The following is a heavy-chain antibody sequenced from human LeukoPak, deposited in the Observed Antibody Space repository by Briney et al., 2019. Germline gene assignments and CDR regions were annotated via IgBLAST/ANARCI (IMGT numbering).Heavy chain of an antibody. CDR1: GYSFTSYW. V-gene: IGHV5-51*01. D-gene: IGHD3-22*01. Sequence: GESLNISCKGSGYSFTSYWIGWVRQLPGKGLEWMGIIYPGDSDTRYSPSFQGQVTISADKSISTAYLQWSSLKASDTAMYYCARFTNYYDSSGLNWFDPWGQGTLVTVSS. CDR3: ARFTNYYDSSGLNWFDP. J-gene: IGHJ5*02. CDR2: IYPGDSDT.